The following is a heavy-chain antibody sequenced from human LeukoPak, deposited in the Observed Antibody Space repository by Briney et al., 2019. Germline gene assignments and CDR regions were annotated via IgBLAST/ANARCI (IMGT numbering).Heavy chain of an antibody. Sequence: ASVKVSCKASGYTXTSYGFSWVRQAPGQGLEWVGWISAYDGNTNYAQKLQGRVTMTTDTSTSTAYMELRSLRSDDTAVYYCARVSFSGWYGDYWGQGTLVTVSS. J-gene: IGHJ4*02. CDR1: GYTXTSYG. CDR2: ISAYDGNT. D-gene: IGHD6-19*01. CDR3: ARVSFSGWYGDY. V-gene: IGHV1-18*01.